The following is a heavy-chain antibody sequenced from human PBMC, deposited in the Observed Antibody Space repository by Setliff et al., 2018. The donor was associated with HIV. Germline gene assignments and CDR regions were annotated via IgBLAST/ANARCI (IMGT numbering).Heavy chain of an antibody. Sequence: ASGPTLVNPTQTLTVTCTFSGFSLSTKGMCVSWIRQPPGRALEWLARMDWDDDHFYKTSLRTRLTLSKGTSKNQVVLTLTNMDPVDTATYYCAHNMEYYFGSGSHYYFDYWGQGTLVTVSS. CDR1: GFSLSTKGMC. CDR3: AHNMEYYFGSGSHYYFDY. D-gene: IGHD3-10*01. V-gene: IGHV2-70*12. CDR2: MDWDDDH. J-gene: IGHJ4*02.